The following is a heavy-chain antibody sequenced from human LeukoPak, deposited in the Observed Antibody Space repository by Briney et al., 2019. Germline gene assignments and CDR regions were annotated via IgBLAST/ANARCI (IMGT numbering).Heavy chain of an antibody. D-gene: IGHD2-15*01. J-gene: IGHJ3*02. Sequence: SQTLSLTCTVSGGSISSGDYYWSWIRQPPGKGLEWIGYIYYSGSTYYSPSLKSRVTISVDTSKNQFSLKLSSVTAADTAVYYCARDRPVAATRSAFDIWGQGTMVTVSS. CDR1: GGSISSGDYY. CDR2: IYYSGST. V-gene: IGHV4-30-4*01. CDR3: ARDRPVAATRSAFDI.